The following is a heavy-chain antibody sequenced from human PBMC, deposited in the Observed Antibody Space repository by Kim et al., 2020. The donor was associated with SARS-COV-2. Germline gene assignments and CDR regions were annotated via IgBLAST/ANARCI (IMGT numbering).Heavy chain of an antibody. CDR3: ARDDYGGENWFDP. V-gene: IGHV1-46*01. D-gene: IGHD4-17*01. J-gene: IGHJ5*02. Sequence: YAQKFQGRITMTRDTSTSTVYMGLSSLRSEDTAVYYCARDDYGGENWFDPWGQGTLVTVSS.